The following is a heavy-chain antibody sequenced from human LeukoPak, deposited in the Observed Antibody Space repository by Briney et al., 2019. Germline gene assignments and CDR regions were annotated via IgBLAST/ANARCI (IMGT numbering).Heavy chain of an antibody. Sequence: PGRSLRLSCAASGFTFSNYAVHWVRQAPGKGLEWVAVISYDGSNKYYADSVKGRFTISRDNSKNTLYLQMNSLRAEDTAVYYCAREFHYGSGAFDIWGQGTMVTVSS. CDR1: GFTFSNYA. D-gene: IGHD3-10*01. CDR2: ISYDGSNK. V-gene: IGHV3-30-3*01. CDR3: AREFHYGSGAFDI. J-gene: IGHJ3*02.